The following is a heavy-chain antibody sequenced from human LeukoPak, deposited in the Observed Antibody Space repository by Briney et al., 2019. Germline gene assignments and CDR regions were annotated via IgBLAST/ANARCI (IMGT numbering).Heavy chain of an antibody. V-gene: IGHV3-30*04. J-gene: IGHJ4*02. CDR2: ISYDGSNK. D-gene: IGHD4-17*01. Sequence: GGSLRLSCAASGFTFSSYAMHWVRQAPGKGLEWVAVISYDGSNKYYADSVKGRFTISRVNSKNTLYLQMNSLRAEDTAVYYCARTRQPTVTTTIPDYWGQGTLVTVSS. CDR3: ARTRQPTVTTTIPDY. CDR1: GFTFSSYA.